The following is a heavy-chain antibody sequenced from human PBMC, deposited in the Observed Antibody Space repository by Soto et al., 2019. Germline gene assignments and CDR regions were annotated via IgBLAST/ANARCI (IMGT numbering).Heavy chain of an antibody. Sequence: QVQLVQSGAEVKKPGSSVKVSCKASGGTFSSYAISWVRQAPGQGLEWMGGIIPISGTANYAQKFQGRVTITADESTSTAYMELSSLRSEDTAVYYCAISQGSSTSLAIYYYYYYGMHVWGQGTTVTVSS. V-gene: IGHV1-69*01. D-gene: IGHD2-2*01. CDR2: IIPISGTA. J-gene: IGHJ6*02. CDR3: AISQGSSTSLAIYYYYYYGMHV. CDR1: GGTFSSYA.